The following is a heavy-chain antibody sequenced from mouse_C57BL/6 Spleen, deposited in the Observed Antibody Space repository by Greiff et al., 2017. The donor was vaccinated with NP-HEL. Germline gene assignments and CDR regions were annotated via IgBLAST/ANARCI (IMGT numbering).Heavy chain of an antibody. CDR1: GFTFSDFY. Sequence: EVKLMESGGGLVQSGRSLRLSCATSGFTFSDFYMEWVRQAPGKGLEWIAASRNKAHDYTTEYSASVKGRLIVSRATSPSILYLQMNALRAEDTAIYYCAIDAGGYEDVAMDYWGQGTSVTVSS. D-gene: IGHD2-2*01. V-gene: IGHV7-1*01. J-gene: IGHJ4*01. CDR2: SRNKAHDYTT. CDR3: AIDAGGYEDVAMDY.